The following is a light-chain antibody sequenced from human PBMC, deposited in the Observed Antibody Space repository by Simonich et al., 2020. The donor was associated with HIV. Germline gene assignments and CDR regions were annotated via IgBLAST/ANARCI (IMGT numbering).Light chain of an antibody. CDR1: QSVLYNSINKNY. V-gene: IGKV4-1*01. CDR2: WAS. J-gene: IGKJ1*01. Sequence: DIVMTQSPDSLAVSLGERATINCKSSQSVLYNSINKNYLAWYQQKPGQPPKLLIYWASTRESGVPDRFSGSGSGTDFTLTISSLQAEDVAVYYCHQYYGSPLTFGQGTKVEVK. CDR3: HQYYGSPLT.